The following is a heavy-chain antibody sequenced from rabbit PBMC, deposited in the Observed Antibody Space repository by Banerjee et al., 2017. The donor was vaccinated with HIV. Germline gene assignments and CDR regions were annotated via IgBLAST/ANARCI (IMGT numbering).Heavy chain of an antibody. V-gene: IGHV1S45*01. CDR2: IYGERGGST. D-gene: IGHD2-1*01. J-gene: IGHJ4*01. CDR1: GFSFSSGFY. Sequence: QEQLEESGGDLVKPEGSLTLTCTASGFSFSSGFYVCWVRQAPGKGLEWIACIYGERGGSTYYASWAKGRFTISKTSSTTVTLQMTSLTTADTATYFCVRGPPIATMAMVIADYFNLWGPGTLVTVS. CDR3: VRGPPIATMAMVIADYFNL.